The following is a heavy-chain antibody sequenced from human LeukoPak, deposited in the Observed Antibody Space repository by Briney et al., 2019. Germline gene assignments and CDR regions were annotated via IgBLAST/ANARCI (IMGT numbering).Heavy chain of an antibody. Sequence: ASVKVSCKASGGTFSNYAISWVRQAPGQGLEWMGWINPNSGGTNYAQKFQGRVTMTRDTSISTAYMELSRLRSDDTAVYYCASGHMITFGGVIGTPSGYWGQGTLVTVSS. J-gene: IGHJ4*02. CDR1: GGTFSNYA. CDR3: ASGHMITFGGVIGTPSGY. CDR2: INPNSGGT. V-gene: IGHV1-2*02. D-gene: IGHD3-16*02.